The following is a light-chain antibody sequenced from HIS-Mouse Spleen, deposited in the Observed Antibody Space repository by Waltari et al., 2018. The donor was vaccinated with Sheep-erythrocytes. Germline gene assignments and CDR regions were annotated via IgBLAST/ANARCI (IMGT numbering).Light chain of an antibody. CDR3: QQYLSTPRP. Sequence: DIVMTQSPDSLAVSLGERATINCKSSQSVLYSSNNKNYLAWYQQKPGQPPKLLIYWASSLESGVPDRFSGSGAGTDVTLAISSLQAEDVAVYCCQQYLSTPRPFGGGPKVEI. J-gene: IGKJ4*01. CDR2: WAS. CDR1: QSVLYSSNNKNY. V-gene: IGKV4-1*01.